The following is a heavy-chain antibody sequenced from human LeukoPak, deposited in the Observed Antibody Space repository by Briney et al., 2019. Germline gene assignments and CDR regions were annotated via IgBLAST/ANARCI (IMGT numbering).Heavy chain of an antibody. D-gene: IGHD1-26*01. CDR1: GFTFSSYS. Sequence: GGSLRLSXAASGFTFSSYSMNWVRQAPGKGLEWVSSISSSSSYIYYADSVKGRFTISRDNAKHSLYLQMNSLRAEDTAVYYCARVRIVGATLNWFDPWGLGTPVTVSS. V-gene: IGHV3-21*01. J-gene: IGHJ5*02. CDR2: ISSSSSYI. CDR3: ARVRIVGATLNWFDP.